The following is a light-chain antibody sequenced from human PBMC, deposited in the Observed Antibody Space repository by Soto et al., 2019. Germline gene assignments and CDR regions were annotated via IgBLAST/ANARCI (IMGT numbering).Light chain of an antibody. Sequence: DIQMTHPPPTLPAAVGHRLTSTCPASQTISSWLAWYQQKPGKAPKLLIYKASTLKSGVPSRFSGSGSGTEFTLTISSLQPDDFATYYCQHYNSYSEAFGQGTTVDIK. CDR2: KAS. J-gene: IGKJ1*01. V-gene: IGKV1-5*03. CDR3: QHYNSYSEA. CDR1: QTISSW.